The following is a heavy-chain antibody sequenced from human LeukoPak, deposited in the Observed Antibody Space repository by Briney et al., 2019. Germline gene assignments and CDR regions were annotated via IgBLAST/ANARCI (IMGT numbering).Heavy chain of an antibody. CDR1: GGSISSYY. CDR2: IYYSGST. CDR3: ARVRWELRGAFDI. Sequence: SETLSLTCTVSGGSISSYYWGWIRQPPGKGLEWIGSIYYSGSTYYNPSLKSRVTISVDTSKNQFSLNLSSVTAADTAVYYCARVRWELRGAFDIWGQGTMVTVSS. J-gene: IGHJ3*02. D-gene: IGHD1-26*01. V-gene: IGHV4-39*07.